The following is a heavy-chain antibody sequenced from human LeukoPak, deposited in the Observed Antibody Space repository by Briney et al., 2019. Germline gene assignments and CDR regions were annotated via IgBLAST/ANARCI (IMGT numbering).Heavy chain of an antibody. V-gene: IGHV4-34*01. J-gene: IGHJ4*02. D-gene: IGHD3-22*01. CDR2: INHREST. Sequence: SETLSLTCAVYGESFSGYYWRWIRQPPGKAREWIGEINHRESTNYNPSLKSRVTISVATSKRQFSLKLSSVTAADTDVYYCAGVYAPYYYDSSGYFGYWGQGTLVTVSS. CDR3: AGVYAPYYYDSSGYFGY. CDR1: GESFSGYY.